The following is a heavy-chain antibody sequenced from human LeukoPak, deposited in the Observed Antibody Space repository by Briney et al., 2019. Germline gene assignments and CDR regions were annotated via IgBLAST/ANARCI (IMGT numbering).Heavy chain of an antibody. J-gene: IGHJ4*02. D-gene: IGHD3-10*01. CDR2: ISPFNGNA. CDR3: ARGRSSGGDY. V-gene: IGHV1-18*01. CDR1: GYTFTNYD. Sequence: ASVKVSCKTSGYTFTNYDISWVRQAPGQGLEWMGWISPFNGNANCAQKIRGRVTMTTDTSTRTAYIELRSLVSDDTAVYYCARGRSSGGDYWGQGTLVTVSS.